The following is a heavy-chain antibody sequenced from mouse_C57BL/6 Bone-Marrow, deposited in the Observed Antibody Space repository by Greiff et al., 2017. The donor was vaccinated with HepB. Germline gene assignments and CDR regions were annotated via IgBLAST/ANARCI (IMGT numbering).Heavy chain of an antibody. CDR2: IWSGGST. V-gene: IGHV2-2*01. CDR1: GFSLTSYG. D-gene: IGHD1-1*01. CDR3: ARYYYGSTYYAMDY. Sequence: VQVVESGPGLVQPSQSLSITCTVSGFSLTSYGVHWVRQSPGKGLEWLGVIWSGGSTDYNAAFISKLSISKDNSKSQVFFKMNSLQADDTAIYYCARYYYGSTYYAMDYWGQGTSVTVSS. J-gene: IGHJ4*01.